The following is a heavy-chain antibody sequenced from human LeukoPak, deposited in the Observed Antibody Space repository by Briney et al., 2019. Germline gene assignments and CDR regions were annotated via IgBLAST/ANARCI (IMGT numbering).Heavy chain of an antibody. CDR1: GSTFSSYA. CDR3: AKPDRKYDFWSGYYGRSFDY. CDR2: ISGSGGST. D-gene: IGHD3-3*01. V-gene: IGHV3-23*01. J-gene: IGHJ4*02. Sequence: PGGSLRLSCAASGSTFSSYAMSWVRQAPGKGLEWVSAISGSGGSTYYADSVKGRFTISRDNSKNTLYLQMNSLRAEHTAVYYCAKPDRKYDFWSGYYGRSFDYWGQGTLVTVSS.